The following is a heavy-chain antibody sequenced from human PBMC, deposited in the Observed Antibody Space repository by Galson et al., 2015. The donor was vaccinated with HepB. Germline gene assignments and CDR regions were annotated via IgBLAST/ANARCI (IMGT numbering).Heavy chain of an antibody. CDR1: GFTFSNYG. CDR2: ISYHGIHG. D-gene: IGHD3-3*01. J-gene: IGHJ5*02. V-gene: IGHV3-30*18. CDR3: AKEYYPFWSGNRGGWFDP. Sequence: SLRLSCAASGFTFSNYGIHWVRQAPGKGLEWVALISYHGIHGYYADSVKGRFTISRDNSKNTLYLQMNSLRADDTAVYYCAKEYYPFWSGNRGGWFDPWGQGTLVTVSS.